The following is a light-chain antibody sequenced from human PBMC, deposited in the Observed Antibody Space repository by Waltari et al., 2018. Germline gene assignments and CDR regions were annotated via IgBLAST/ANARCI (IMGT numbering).Light chain of an antibody. CDR1: NIGNKS. Sequence: SYVLTQPPSVSVAPGQTARITCGGHNIGNKSVHWYQQKPGQSPVLVVYDDTDRPSGIPARFSGSNSGNTATLTITRVEAGDEADYYCQVWDTSSDHRVFGGGTKLTAL. CDR2: DDT. V-gene: IGLV3-21*02. J-gene: IGLJ3*02. CDR3: QVWDTSSDHRV.